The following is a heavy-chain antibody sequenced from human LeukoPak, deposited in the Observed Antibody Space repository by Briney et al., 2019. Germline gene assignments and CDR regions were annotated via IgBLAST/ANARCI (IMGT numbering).Heavy chain of an antibody. CDR2: ISGGGST. D-gene: IGHD1-26*01. J-gene: IGHJ3*02. Sequence: GGSLRLSCAASGFTFSSYAMYWVRQAPGKGLQWVSGISGGGSTYYADSVKGRFTISRDNSKNTLYLQMNSLRAEDTAIYYCAKDEGGALEAPYPAFDIWGQGTMVTVSS. CDR3: AKDEGGALEAPYPAFDI. CDR1: GFTFSSYA. V-gene: IGHV3-23*01.